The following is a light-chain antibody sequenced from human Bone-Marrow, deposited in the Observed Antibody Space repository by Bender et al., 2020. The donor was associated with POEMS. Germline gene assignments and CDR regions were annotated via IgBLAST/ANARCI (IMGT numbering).Light chain of an antibody. V-gene: IGLV2-23*02. CDR1: SSDVGGYNF. CDR2: EVS. J-gene: IGLJ2*01. CDR3: CSFAGSDTFHVV. Sequence: QSALTQPAAVSGSPGQSITISCTGSSSDVGGYNFVSWYQQYPGKAPKLVIYEVSDRPSGVSNRFSGSKSGNTASLTISGLQAEDEADYYCCSFAGSDTFHVVFGGGTKLTVL.